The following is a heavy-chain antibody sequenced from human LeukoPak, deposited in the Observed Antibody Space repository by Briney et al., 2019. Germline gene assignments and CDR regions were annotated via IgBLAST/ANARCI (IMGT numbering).Heavy chain of an antibody. CDR2: ISYSGST. CDR3: ARRKSTDGYNGGLDAFNI. Sequence: PSETLSLTCIVAGGSISSGTCYWGWIRQSPGKGLEWIGSISYSGSTYYNPSLESRVTVSVDTSKNQFSLNLSSVTATDTAVYYCARRKSTDGYNGGLDAFNIWGHGTLVTVSS. D-gene: IGHD5-24*01. CDR1: GGSISSGTCY. V-gene: IGHV4-39*01. J-gene: IGHJ3*02.